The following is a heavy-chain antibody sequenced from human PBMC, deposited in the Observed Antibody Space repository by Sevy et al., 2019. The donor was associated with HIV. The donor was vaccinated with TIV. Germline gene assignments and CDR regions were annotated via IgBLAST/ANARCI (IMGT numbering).Heavy chain of an antibody. Sequence: SETLSLTCTVSGGSIRSGRYYWTWIRQPAGKGLEWIGRIFPSGASNFNPSMMSGVSMSIDTSKKQFSLRLTSVTAAQTAVYYCARAEGDGYTYGYFDSWGPGTLVTVSS. V-gene: IGHV4-61*02. CDR2: IFPSGAS. CDR3: ARAEGDGYTYGYFDS. J-gene: IGHJ4*02. CDR1: GGSIRSGRYY. D-gene: IGHD5-12*01.